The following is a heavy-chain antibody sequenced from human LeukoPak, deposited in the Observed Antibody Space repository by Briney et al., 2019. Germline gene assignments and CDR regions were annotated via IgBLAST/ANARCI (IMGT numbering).Heavy chain of an antibody. V-gene: IGHV4-4*07. CDR2: IYKSGIT. CDR1: GGSFSNYY. CDR3: ARAYYDILTGYPPRYYYYYMDV. D-gene: IGHD3-9*01. J-gene: IGHJ6*03. Sequence: SETLSLTCTVSGGSFSNYYWSWIRQPAGKGLEWIGRIYKSGITNYNPSLKSRVTISVDTSKNQFSLKLSSVTAADTAVYYCARAYYDILTGYPPRYYYYYMDVWGKGTTVTVSS.